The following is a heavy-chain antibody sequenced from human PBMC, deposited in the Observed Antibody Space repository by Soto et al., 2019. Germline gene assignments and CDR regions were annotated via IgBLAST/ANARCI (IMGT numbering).Heavy chain of an antibody. CDR1: GFTFSSYA. V-gene: IGHV3-23*01. CDR3: AKDSRTSGTVPSRADY. J-gene: IGHJ4*02. Sequence: GGSLRLSCAASGFTFSSYAMSWVRQAPGKGLEWVSALSGSGGSTYYADSVKGRFTISRDNSKNTLYLQMNSLRAEDTAVYYCAKDSRTSGTVPSRADYWGQGTLVTVSS. CDR2: LSGSGGST. D-gene: IGHD3-3*01.